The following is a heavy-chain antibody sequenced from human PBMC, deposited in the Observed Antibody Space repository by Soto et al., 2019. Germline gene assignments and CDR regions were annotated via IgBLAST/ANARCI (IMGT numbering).Heavy chain of an antibody. J-gene: IGHJ6*02. V-gene: IGHV4-39*01. Sequence: QLQLQESGPGLVKPSETLSLTCTVSSAPVSSSTYTWGWIRQPPGKGLEWIGSIYYSGSTYYNPSLNSRVPLSVDTSNNQFSLKVTSVTAADTAVYYCARLHGYCISSSCHGHYAMDVWGQGTTVTVSS. CDR2: IYYSGST. D-gene: IGHD2-2*01. CDR1: SAPVSSSTYT. CDR3: ARLHGYCISSSCHGHYAMDV.